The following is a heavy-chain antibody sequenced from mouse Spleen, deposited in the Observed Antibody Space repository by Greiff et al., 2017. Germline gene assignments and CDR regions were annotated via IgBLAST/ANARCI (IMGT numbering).Heavy chain of an antibody. D-gene: IGHD1-1*01. Sequence: VKLMESGPGLVAPSQSLSITCTVSGFSLTSYGVHWVRQPPGKGLEWLVVIWSDGSTTYNSALKSRLSISKDNSKSQVFLKMNSLQTDDTAMYYCARHNYDGSYDWYFDVWGAGTTVTVSS. J-gene: IGHJ1*01. CDR3: ARHNYDGSYDWYFDV. CDR2: IWSDGST. V-gene: IGHV2-6-1*01. CDR1: GFSLTSYG.